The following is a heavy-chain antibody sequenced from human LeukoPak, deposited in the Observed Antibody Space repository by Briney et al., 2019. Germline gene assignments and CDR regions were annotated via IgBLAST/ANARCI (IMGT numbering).Heavy chain of an antibody. J-gene: IGHJ5*02. CDR1: GYSISSGYY. Sequence: PSETLSLTCTVSGYSISSGYYWGWIRQPPGKRLEWVGSIHSSGNTYYNPTLKSRVTISVDTSKNQFSLNLTSVTAADAVVYYCARDLGYSGFDWAPWGQGTLVTVSS. CDR2: IHSSGNT. V-gene: IGHV4-38-2*02. D-gene: IGHD5-12*01. CDR3: ARDLGYSGFDWAP.